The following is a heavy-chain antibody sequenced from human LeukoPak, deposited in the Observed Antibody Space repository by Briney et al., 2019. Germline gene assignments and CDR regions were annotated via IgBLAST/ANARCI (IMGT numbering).Heavy chain of an antibody. J-gene: IGHJ3*02. CDR1: GFTFSSYS. V-gene: IGHV3-21*01. CDR3: ARDKAENNAFDI. Sequence: GGSLRLSCAASGFTFSSYSMNWVRQAPGKGLEWVSSISSSSSYIYYADSVKGRFTISRDNAKNSLYLQMNSLRAEDTAVYYCARDKAENNAFDIWGKGTMVTV. CDR2: ISSSSSYI. D-gene: IGHD1-14*01.